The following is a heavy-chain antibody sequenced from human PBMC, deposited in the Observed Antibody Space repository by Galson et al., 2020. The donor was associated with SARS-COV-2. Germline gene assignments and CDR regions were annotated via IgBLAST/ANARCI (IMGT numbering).Heavy chain of an antibody. V-gene: IGHV1-2*04. D-gene: IGHD5-12*01. Sequence: ASVKVSCKTSGYTFTAYYIHWVRQAPGQGLEWMGWINPNTGGTNYAQKFQGWVTMTRDTSISTAYMALSRLKSDDTGVYYCARETEMATFNYFDYWGQGTLVTVSS. J-gene: IGHJ4*02. CDR3: ARETEMATFNYFDY. CDR2: INPNTGGT. CDR1: GYTFTAYY.